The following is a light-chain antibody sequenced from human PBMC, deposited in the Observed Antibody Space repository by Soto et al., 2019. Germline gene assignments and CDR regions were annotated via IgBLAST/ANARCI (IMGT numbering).Light chain of an antibody. CDR2: AAS. Sequence: DIQMTQSPSSLSASVGDRVTITCRASQGISNYVAWYQQKPVKVPKLLIYAASTLQSGVPSRFSGSGSGTDFTLTISSLQPEDVATYYCQKDNIAQLTCGGGTKVEIK. CDR1: QGISNY. V-gene: IGKV1-27*01. J-gene: IGKJ4*01. CDR3: QKDNIAQLT.